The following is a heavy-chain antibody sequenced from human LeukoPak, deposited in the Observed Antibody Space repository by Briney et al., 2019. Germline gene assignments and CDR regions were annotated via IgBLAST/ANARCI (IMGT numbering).Heavy chain of an antibody. D-gene: IGHD3-22*01. V-gene: IGHV1-8*03. Sequence: ASVKVSCKASGYTFTSYDINWVRQATGQGLEWMGWMNPNSGNTGYAQKFQARVTITRNTSISTAYMELSSLRSEDTAVYYCAREDGDSSGLNWFDPWGQGTLVTVSS. CDR2: MNPNSGNT. CDR3: AREDGDSSGLNWFDP. CDR1: GYTFTSYD. J-gene: IGHJ5*02.